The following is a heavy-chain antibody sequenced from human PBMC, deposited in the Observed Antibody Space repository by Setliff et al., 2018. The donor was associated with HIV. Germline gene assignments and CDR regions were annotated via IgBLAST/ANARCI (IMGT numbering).Heavy chain of an antibody. Sequence: GASVKVSCKASGYTFTDYYMHWVQQAPGKGLEWMGRVDPEDGETIYAEKFQGRVTITADTSTDTAYMELSSLRSEDTAVYYCARARITMIGDAFDIWGQGTMVTVSS. CDR2: VDPEDGET. J-gene: IGHJ3*02. CDR1: GYTFTDYY. CDR3: ARARITMIGDAFDI. D-gene: IGHD3-22*01. V-gene: IGHV1-69-2*01.